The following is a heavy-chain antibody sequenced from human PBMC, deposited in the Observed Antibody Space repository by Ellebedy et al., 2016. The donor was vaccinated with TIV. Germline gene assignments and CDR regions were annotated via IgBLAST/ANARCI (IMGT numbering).Heavy chain of an antibody. CDR3: AKPSDPNPGYSASWATYFDS. J-gene: IGHJ4*02. D-gene: IGHD6-13*01. Sequence: GESLKISXAASGFTFSSYGMHWVRQAPGKGLEWVAVIWYDGSYKYYGDSVKGRFTISRDNSKNTLYLQMNSLRVDDTAVYYCAKPSDPNPGYSASWATYFDSWGQGTLVTVSS. CDR2: IWYDGSYK. V-gene: IGHV3-33*06. CDR1: GFTFSSYG.